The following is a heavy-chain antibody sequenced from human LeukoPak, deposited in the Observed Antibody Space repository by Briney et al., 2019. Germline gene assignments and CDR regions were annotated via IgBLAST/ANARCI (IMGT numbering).Heavy chain of an antibody. CDR3: ANPVLVVVTAMHDAFDI. V-gene: IGHV3-9*01. D-gene: IGHD2-21*02. Sequence: GRSLRLSCAASGFTFDDYAMHWVRQAPGKGLEWVSGISWNSGTIGYADSVKGRFTMSRDNSKNTLYLQMNSLRAEDTAVYYCANPVLVVVTAMHDAFDIWGQGTMVTVSS. J-gene: IGHJ3*02. CDR1: GFTFDDYA. CDR2: ISWNSGTI.